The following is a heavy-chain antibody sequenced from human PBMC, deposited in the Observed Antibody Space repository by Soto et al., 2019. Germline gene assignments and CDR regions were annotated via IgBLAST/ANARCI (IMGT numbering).Heavy chain of an antibody. CDR1: GFSLSTSGMC. Sequence: GSGPTLVNPTQTLTLTCTFSGFSLSTSGMCVSWIRQPPGKALEWLARIDWDDDKYYSTSLKTRLTISKDTSKNQVVLTMTNMDPVDTATYYCARTVFTAIVVVPAATPYYMDVWGKGTTVTVSS. D-gene: IGHD2-2*01. CDR3: ARTVFTAIVVVPAATPYYMDV. CDR2: IDWDDDK. J-gene: IGHJ6*03. V-gene: IGHV2-70*11.